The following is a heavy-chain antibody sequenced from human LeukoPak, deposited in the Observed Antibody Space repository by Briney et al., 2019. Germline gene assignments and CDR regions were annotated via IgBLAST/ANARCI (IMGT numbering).Heavy chain of an antibody. V-gene: IGHV4-39*07. Sequence: SETLSLTCTVSGGSISSSSYYWGWIRQPPGKGLEWIGSIYYSGSTYYNPSLKSRVTISVDTSKNQFSLKLSSVTAADTAVYYCARDIYGSGSYRLSWFDPWGQGTLVTVSS. CDR3: ARDIYGSGSYRLSWFDP. CDR1: GGSISSSSYY. CDR2: IYYSGST. D-gene: IGHD3-10*01. J-gene: IGHJ5*02.